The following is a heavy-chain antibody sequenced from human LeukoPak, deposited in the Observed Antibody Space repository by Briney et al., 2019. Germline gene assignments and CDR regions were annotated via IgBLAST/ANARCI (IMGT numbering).Heavy chain of an antibody. D-gene: IGHD3-10*01. CDR2: INPNSGGT. CDR1: GYTFTGYY. J-gene: IGHJ4*02. CDR3: ARGGFGDPRSGFDY. V-gene: IGHV1-2*04. Sequence: ASVKVSCKASGYTFTGYYMHWVRQAPGQGLEWMGWINPNSGGTNYAQKFQGWVTMTRDTSISTAYMELSRLRSDDTAVYYCARGGFGDPRSGFDYWGQGTLVTVSS.